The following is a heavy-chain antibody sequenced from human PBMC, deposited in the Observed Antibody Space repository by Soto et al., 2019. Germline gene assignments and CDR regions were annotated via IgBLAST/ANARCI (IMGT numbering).Heavy chain of an antibody. J-gene: IGHJ6*02. CDR2: INHSGST. CDR3: ARLEEVGSGYSYYYYYGMDV. D-gene: IGHD3-22*01. V-gene: IGHV4-34*01. Sequence: QVQLQQWGAGLLKPSETLSLTCAVYGGSFSGYYWSWIRQPPGKGLEWIGEINHSGSTNYNPSLKSRVTISVDTSKNQFSLKLSSVTAADTAVYYCARLEEVGSGYSYYYYYGMDVWGQGTTVTVSS. CDR1: GGSFSGYY.